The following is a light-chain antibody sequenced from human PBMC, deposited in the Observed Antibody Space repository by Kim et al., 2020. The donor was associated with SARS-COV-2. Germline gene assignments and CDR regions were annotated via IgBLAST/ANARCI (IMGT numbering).Light chain of an antibody. CDR1: QGCLPPTQKKNL. CDR3: HQYATFPYS. Sequence: ATMHCQSHQGCLPPTQKKNLLTLYQQETGTAPKPPLYWGSSRGTGGPGPISGSGSGTDFTLTITSLQAEDVAVYFCHQYATFPYSFGQGTKLEI. J-gene: IGKJ2*03. CDR2: WGS. V-gene: IGKV4-1*01.